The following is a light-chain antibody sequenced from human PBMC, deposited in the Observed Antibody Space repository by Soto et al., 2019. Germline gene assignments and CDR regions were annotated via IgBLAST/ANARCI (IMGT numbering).Light chain of an antibody. Sequence: QSVLTQPPSASGTPGQRVTISCSGSSSNIGSNTVNWYQQLPGTAPKLLIYSNNQPPSGVPDRFSGSKSGTSASLAISGLQSEDEADYYCAAWDDSLNVSWVFGGGTKLTVL. CDR2: SNN. J-gene: IGLJ3*02. CDR1: SSNIGSNT. CDR3: AAWDDSLNVSWV. V-gene: IGLV1-44*01.